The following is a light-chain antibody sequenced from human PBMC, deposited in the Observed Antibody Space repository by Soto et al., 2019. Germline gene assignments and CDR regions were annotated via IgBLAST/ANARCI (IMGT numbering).Light chain of an antibody. CDR2: GAS. Sequence: EIVLTQSPGTLSLSPGERATLSCRASQSVSSSYLAWYQQKPGQAPRLLIHGASSRATGIPDRFSGSGSGTDFTLTISRLEPEDFAVYYGQQYGSSPQTFGQGTKVEIK. CDR1: QSVSSSY. CDR3: QQYGSSPQT. V-gene: IGKV3-20*01. J-gene: IGKJ1*01.